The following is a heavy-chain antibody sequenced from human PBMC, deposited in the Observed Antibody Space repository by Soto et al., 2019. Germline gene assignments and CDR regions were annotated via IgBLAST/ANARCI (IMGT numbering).Heavy chain of an antibody. CDR3: AKDQSPYYYDSSGFPNPIDY. CDR2: ISGSGGST. V-gene: IGHV3-23*01. J-gene: IGHJ4*02. Sequence: GGSLRLSCAASGFTFSSYAMSWVHQAPGKGLEWVSAISGSGGSTYYADSVKGRFTISRDNSKNTLYLQMNSLRAEDTAVYYCAKDQSPYYYDSSGFPNPIDYWGQGALVTVSS. CDR1: GFTFSSYA. D-gene: IGHD3-22*01.